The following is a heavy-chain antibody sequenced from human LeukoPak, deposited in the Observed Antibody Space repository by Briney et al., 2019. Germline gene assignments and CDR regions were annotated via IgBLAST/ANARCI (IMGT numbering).Heavy chain of an antibody. V-gene: IGHV3-30*04. J-gene: IGHJ1*01. CDR2: ISYDGSNK. D-gene: IGHD2-8*01. CDR1: GFTSSSYA. CDR3: ARANPVRMVCNYFQH. Sequence: GGSLRLSCAASGFTSSSYAMHWVRPAPGKGREWVAVISYDGSNKYYADSVKGRFTISRDNSKNTLYQQMHSLRAEDTAVYYRARANPVRMVCNYFQHWGQGTLVTVSS.